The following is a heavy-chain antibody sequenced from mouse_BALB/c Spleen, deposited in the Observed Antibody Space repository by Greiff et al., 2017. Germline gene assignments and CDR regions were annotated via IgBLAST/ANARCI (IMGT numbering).Heavy chain of an antibody. D-gene: IGHD1-1*01. Sequence: VQLVESGPGLVAPSQSLSITCTVSGFSLTSYGVHWVRQPPGKGLEWLGVIWAGGSTNYNSALMSRLSISKDNSKSQVFLKMNSLQTDDTAMYYCARASYGSSYGSYAMDYWGQGTSVTVSS. V-gene: IGHV2-9*02. CDR1: GFSLTSYG. CDR3: ARASYGSSYGSYAMDY. J-gene: IGHJ4*01. CDR2: IWAGGST.